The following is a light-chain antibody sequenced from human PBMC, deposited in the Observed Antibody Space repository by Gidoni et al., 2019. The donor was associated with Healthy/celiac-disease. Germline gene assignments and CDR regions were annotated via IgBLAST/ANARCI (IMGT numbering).Light chain of an antibody. V-gene: IGKV1-5*03. J-gene: IGKJ1*01. CDR3: QQYNSYPTT. Sequence: DIQMTQSPSTLSASVGDRVTITCRASQSISSWLAWYQQKPGKAPKLLIYKASSLESGVPSRFSGSGSGTEFTLTISSLQPDDFATYYCQQYNSYPTTXGXGTKVEIK. CDR1: QSISSW. CDR2: KAS.